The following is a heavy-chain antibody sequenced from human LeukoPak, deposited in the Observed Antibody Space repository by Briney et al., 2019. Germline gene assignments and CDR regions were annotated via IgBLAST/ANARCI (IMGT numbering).Heavy chain of an antibody. CDR3: ARVTSAAGYYYYYMDV. CDR1: GGSFSGYY. Sequence: SETLSLTCAVYGGSFSGYYWSWIRQPPGKGLEWIGEINHSGSTNYNPSLKSRVTISVDTSKNQFSLKPSSVTAADTAVYYCARVTSAAGYYYYYMDVWGKGTTVTVSS. J-gene: IGHJ6*03. CDR2: INHSGST. V-gene: IGHV4-34*01. D-gene: IGHD6-13*01.